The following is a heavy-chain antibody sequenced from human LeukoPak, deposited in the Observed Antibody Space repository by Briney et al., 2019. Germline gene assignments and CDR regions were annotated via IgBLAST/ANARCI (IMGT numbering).Heavy chain of an antibody. D-gene: IGHD6-13*01. CDR3: AREAAAGTGWFDP. V-gene: IGHV1-2*04. Sequence: ASVKVSCKASGYTFTGYYMHWVRQAPGQGLEWMGWINPNSGGTNYAQKFQGWVTMTRDTSISTAYMGLSRLRSDDTAVYYCAREAAAGTGWFDPWGQGTLVTVSS. CDR1: GYTFTGYY. CDR2: INPNSGGT. J-gene: IGHJ5*02.